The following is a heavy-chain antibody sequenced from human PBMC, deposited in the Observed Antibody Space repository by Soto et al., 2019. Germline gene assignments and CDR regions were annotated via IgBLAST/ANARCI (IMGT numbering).Heavy chain of an antibody. D-gene: IGHD4-4*01. V-gene: IGHV3-30*18. CDR2: ISYDGSNK. CDR1: GFTFSSYG. Sequence: GGSLRLSCAASGFTFSSYGMHWVRQAPGKGLEWVAVISYDGSNKYYADSVKGRFTISRDNSKNTLYLQMNSLRAEDTAVYYCAKDGGSNYVDYYYMDVWGKGTTVTVSS. CDR3: AKDGGSNYVDYYYMDV. J-gene: IGHJ6*03.